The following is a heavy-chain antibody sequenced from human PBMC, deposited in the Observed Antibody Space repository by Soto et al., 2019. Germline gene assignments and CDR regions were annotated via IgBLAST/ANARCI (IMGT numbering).Heavy chain of an antibody. V-gene: IGHV4-34*01. CDR1: GGSFSGYY. CDR3: ARGRLNYDYVWGSYRPFDY. CDR2: INHSGST. D-gene: IGHD3-16*02. Sequence: QVQLQQWGAGLLKPSETLSLTCAVYGGSFSGYYWSWIRQPPGKGLEGIGEINHSGSTNYNPSLKSRVTISVDTSKKQFSLKLSSVTAADTAVYYCARGRLNYDYVWGSYRPFDYWGQGTLVTVSS. J-gene: IGHJ4*02.